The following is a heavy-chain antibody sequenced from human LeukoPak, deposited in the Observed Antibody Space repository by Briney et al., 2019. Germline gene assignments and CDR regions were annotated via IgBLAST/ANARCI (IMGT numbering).Heavy chain of an antibody. CDR2: ISSSSSYI. CDR3: AREGGAYYDSSGYYFFDY. J-gene: IGHJ4*02. D-gene: IGHD3-22*01. V-gene: IGHV3-21*01. CDR1: GFTFSSYS. Sequence: PGGSLRPSCAASGFTFSSYSMNWVRQAPGKGLEWVSSISSSSSYIYYADSVKGRFTISKDNAKNSLYLQMNSLRAEDTAVYYCAREGGAYYDSSGYYFFDYWGQGTLVTVSS.